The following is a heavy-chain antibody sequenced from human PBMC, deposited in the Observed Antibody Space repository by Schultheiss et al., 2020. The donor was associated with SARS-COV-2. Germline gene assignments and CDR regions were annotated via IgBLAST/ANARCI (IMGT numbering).Heavy chain of an antibody. CDR2: ITGRGDST. Sequence: GGSLRLSCAASGFTFSNYAMSWVRQAPGKGLEWVATITGRGDSTFYADSVKGRFTISRDNSKNTLYLELNSLRAEDTAVYYCARDRVSYNWNYAFDYWGQGTLVTVSS. V-gene: IGHV3-23*01. CDR3: ARDRVSYNWNYAFDY. J-gene: IGHJ4*02. CDR1: GFTFSNYA. D-gene: IGHD1-7*01.